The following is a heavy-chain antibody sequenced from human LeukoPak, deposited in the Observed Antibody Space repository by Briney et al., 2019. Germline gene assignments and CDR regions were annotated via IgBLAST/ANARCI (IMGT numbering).Heavy chain of an antibody. CDR3: AREGVGANFDY. CDR2: ISSSGSTI. D-gene: IGHD1-26*01. CDR1: GFTFSSYA. Sequence: GGSLRLSCAASGFTFSSYAVSWVRQAPGKGLEWVSYISSSGSTIYYADSVKGRFTISRDNAKNSLYLQMNSLRAEDTAVYYCAREGVGANFDYWGQGTLVTVSS. V-gene: IGHV3-48*03. J-gene: IGHJ4*02.